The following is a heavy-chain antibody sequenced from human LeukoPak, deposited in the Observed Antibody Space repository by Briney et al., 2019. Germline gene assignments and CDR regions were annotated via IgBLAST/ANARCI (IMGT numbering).Heavy chain of an antibody. V-gene: IGHV4-34*01. CDR3: ARATRGPQYQLLGRWFDP. D-gene: IGHD2-2*01. J-gene: IGHJ5*02. CDR1: GGSFSGYY. Sequence: PSETLSLTCAVYGGSFSGYYWSWIRQPPGKGLEWIGEINHSGSTNYNPSLKSRVTISVDTSKNQFSLKLSSVTAADTAVYYCARATRGPQYQLLGRWFDPWGQGTLVTVSS. CDR2: INHSGST.